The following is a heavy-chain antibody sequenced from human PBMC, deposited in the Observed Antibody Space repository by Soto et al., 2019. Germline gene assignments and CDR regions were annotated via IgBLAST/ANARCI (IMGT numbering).Heavy chain of an antibody. CDR2: IYWHNDK. CDR1: GLSLSNGRLG. J-gene: IGHJ4*02. Sequence: SGPTLVDPTDTLTLTCTVSGLSLSNGRLGVSWIRQPPGKALEWLSLIYWHNDKRYSPSLRNRLTVTKDDSKNQVVLTMTDMDPVDTATYYCVHRRRDSGPNADYWGTGLLVTVSS. V-gene: IGHV2-5*01. CDR3: VHRRRDSGPNADY. D-gene: IGHD3-10*01.